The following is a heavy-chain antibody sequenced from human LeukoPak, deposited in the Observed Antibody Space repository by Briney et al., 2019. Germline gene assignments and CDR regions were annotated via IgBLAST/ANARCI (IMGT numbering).Heavy chain of an antibody. Sequence: ASVKVSCKASGYTFTSYGISWVRQAPGQGLEWMGWISAYNGNTNYAQKLQGRVTMTRDTSTSTVYMELSSLRSEDTAVYYCARPRSGSLYDYWGQGTLVTVSS. D-gene: IGHD3-3*01. CDR2: ISAYNGNT. CDR1: GYTFTSYG. V-gene: IGHV1-18*01. J-gene: IGHJ4*02. CDR3: ARPRSGSLYDY.